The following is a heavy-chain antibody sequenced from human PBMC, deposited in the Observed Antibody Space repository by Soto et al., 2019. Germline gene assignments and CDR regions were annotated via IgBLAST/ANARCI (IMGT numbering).Heavy chain of an antibody. V-gene: IGHV4-34*01. Sequence: PSETLSLTCAVYGGSLSGYYWSWIRQPPGKCLEWIGEINHSGNTYYSPSPKNRIIISVDTSKNQFSLKLSSVTAADTAVYYCARLPGSSRRTYYVDYWGQGTLVTVSS. J-gene: IGHJ4*02. D-gene: IGHD6-19*01. CDR2: INHSGNT. CDR3: ARLPGSSRRTYYVDY. CDR1: GGSLSGYY.